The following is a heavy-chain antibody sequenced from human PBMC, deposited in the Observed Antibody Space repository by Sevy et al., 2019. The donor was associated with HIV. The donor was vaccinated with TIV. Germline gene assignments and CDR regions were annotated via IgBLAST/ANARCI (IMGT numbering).Heavy chain of an antibody. CDR1: GYTLTELS. CDR2: FDPEDGET. D-gene: IGHD5-18*01. J-gene: IGHJ5*02. CDR3: ATVGGYSYGSRYLHLNWFDP. Sequence: ASVKVSCKVSGYTLTELSMHWVRQAPGKGLEWMGGFDPEDGETIYAQKFQGRVTMTEDTSTDTAYMELSSLRSEDTAVYYCATVGGYSYGSRYLHLNWFDPWGQGTLVTVSS. V-gene: IGHV1-24*01.